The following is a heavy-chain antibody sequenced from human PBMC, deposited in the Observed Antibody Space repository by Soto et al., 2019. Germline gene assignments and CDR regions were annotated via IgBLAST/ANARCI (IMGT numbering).Heavy chain of an antibody. CDR2: ISGSGGTA. CDR3: AKGLRPNWNFDY. J-gene: IGHJ4*02. CDR1: GFTFSSYA. Sequence: EVQLLESGGGSVQPGGSLRLSCAASGFTFSSYAMHWVRRPPGKGLEWVSSISGSGGTAYYADSVKCRFSISRDSLVNTLYLQMTSLRAEDTAVYYCAKGLRPNWNFDYWGQGTLVTVSP. V-gene: IGHV3-23*01. D-gene: IGHD1-1*01.